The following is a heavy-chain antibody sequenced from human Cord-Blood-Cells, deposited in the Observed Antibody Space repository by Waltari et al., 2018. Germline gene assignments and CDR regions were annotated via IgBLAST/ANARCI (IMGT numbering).Heavy chain of an antibody. CDR2: IYHSGST. D-gene: IGHD2-15*01. Sequence: QVQLQESGPGLVKPSETLSLTCTVSGYSISSGYYWGWIRQPPGKGLAWIGSIYHSGSTYCNPSLKSRVTMSVDTSKNQFSRKLSSGTAADTAVYYCARLGSSYYYYYGMDVWGQGTTVTVS. CDR3: ARLGSSYYYYYGMDV. CDR1: GYSISSGYY. J-gene: IGHJ6*02. V-gene: IGHV4-38-2*02.